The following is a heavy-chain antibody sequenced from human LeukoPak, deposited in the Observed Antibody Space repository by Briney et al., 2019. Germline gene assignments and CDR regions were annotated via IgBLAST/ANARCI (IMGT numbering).Heavy chain of an antibody. CDR2: INPNSGGS. CDR1: GYTFTVYY. J-gene: IGHJ6*03. D-gene: IGHD6-6*01. CDR3: ARDFRPDYSSSSVYYMDV. V-gene: IGHV1-2*02. Sequence: ASVKVSCKASGYTFTVYYMHWVRQAPGQGLDWMGWINPNSGGSNYAQKFQGRVTMTRDTSISTAYMELSRLRSDDTAVYYCARDFRPDYSSSSVYYMDVWGKGTTVTVSS.